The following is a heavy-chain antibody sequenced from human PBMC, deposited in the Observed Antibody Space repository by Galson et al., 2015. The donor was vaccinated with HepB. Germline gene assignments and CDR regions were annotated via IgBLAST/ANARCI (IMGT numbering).Heavy chain of an antibody. CDR2: ISNSAGIT. V-gene: IGHV3-23*01. CDR3: AKDRSSMVSTVGY. J-gene: IGHJ4*02. Sequence: SLRLSCAASGFTFSSYAMSWVRQAPGKGLEWVSTISNSAGITYYADSVKGRFTISRDSSKNTLYLQMSSLGAEDTAVYYCAKDRSSMVSTVGYWGQGTLVTVSS. D-gene: IGHD4/OR15-4a*01. CDR1: GFTFSSYA.